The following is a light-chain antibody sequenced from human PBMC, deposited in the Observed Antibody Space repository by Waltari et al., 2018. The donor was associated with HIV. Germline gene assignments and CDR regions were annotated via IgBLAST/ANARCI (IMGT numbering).Light chain of an antibody. CDR1: QSIATT. J-gene: IGKJ1*01. Sequence: DIQMTQSPSSLSASVGARVTITCRASQSIATTLNWYQQKPGKAPKVLIYAASSLQSGVPSRFSGSASGTDFTLTINDLQAEDFATYFCQQSYRTPPTFGQGTKVEMK. CDR3: QQSYRTPPT. V-gene: IGKV1-39*01. CDR2: AAS.